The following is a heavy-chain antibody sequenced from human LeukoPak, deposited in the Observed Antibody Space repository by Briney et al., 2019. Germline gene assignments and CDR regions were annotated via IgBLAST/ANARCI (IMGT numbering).Heavy chain of an antibody. V-gene: IGHV4-34*01. CDR2: INHSGST. CDR1: GGSFSGYY. Sequence: SETLSLTCAVYGGSFSGYYWSWIRQPPGKGLEWIGEINHSGSTNYNPSLKSRVTISVDTSKNQFSLKLSSVTAADTAVYYCARTTHPDAKDWPYFDYWGQGTLVTVSS. D-gene: IGHD3-9*01. J-gene: IGHJ4*02. CDR3: ARTTHPDAKDWPYFDY.